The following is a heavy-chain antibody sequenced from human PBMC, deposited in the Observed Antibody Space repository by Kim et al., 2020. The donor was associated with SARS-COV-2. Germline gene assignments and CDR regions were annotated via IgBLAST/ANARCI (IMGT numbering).Heavy chain of an antibody. CDR2: IYYSGST. D-gene: IGHD3-10*01. CDR3: ARDRPRRVREPYRSSSFGEPSPSYSGMDA. Sequence: SETLSLTCTVSGGSVSSGSYYWSWIRQPPGKGLEWIGYIYYSGSTNYNPSLKSRVTISVDTSKNQFSLKLSSVTAADTAVYYCARDRPRRVREPYRSSSFGEPSPSYSGMDAWGQGTTVTVSS. V-gene: IGHV4-61*01. CDR1: GGSVSSGSYY. J-gene: IGHJ6*02.